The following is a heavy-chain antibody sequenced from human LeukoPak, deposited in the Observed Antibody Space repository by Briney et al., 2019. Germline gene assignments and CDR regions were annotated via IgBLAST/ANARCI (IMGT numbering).Heavy chain of an antibody. CDR3: ARLIAAAGTEYYYYYYGMDV. Sequence: SETLSLTCAVYGGSFSGYYWSWIRQPPGKGLEWIGEINHSGSTNYNPSLKSRVTISVDTSKNQFSLKLSSVTAADTAVYYCARLIAAAGTEYYYYYYGMDVWGQGTTVTVSS. CDR1: GGSFSGYY. CDR2: INHSGST. V-gene: IGHV4-34*01. J-gene: IGHJ6*02. D-gene: IGHD6-13*01.